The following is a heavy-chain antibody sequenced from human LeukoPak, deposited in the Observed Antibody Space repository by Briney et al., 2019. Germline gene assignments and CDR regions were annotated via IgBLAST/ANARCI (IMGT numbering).Heavy chain of an antibody. CDR1: GGSFSGYY. D-gene: IGHD6-6*01. CDR2: INHSGST. V-gene: IGHV4-34*01. J-gene: IGHJ5*02. CDR3: ARDLGSSSPRANWFDP. Sequence: SETLSLTCAVYGGSFSGYYWSWIRQPPGKGLEWIGEINHSGSTNYNPSLKSRVTISVDTSKNQFSLKLSSVTAADTAVYYCARDLGSSSPRANWFDPWGQGTLVTVSS.